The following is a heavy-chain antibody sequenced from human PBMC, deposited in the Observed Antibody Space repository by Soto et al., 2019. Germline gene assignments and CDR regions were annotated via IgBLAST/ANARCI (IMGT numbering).Heavy chain of an antibody. CDR2: IKQDGSEK. CDR1: GFTFSNYW. J-gene: IGHJ4*02. V-gene: IGHV3-7*03. Sequence: GSLRLSCAASGFTFSNYWMTWVRQAPGKGLEWVANIKQDGSEKYYVDSVKGRFTISRDNAKNSLYLQMNSLRAEDTAVYYCARGCSGGSCYSIWFDYWGQGTQGTAPQ. CDR3: ARGCSGGSCYSIWFDY. D-gene: IGHD2-15*01.